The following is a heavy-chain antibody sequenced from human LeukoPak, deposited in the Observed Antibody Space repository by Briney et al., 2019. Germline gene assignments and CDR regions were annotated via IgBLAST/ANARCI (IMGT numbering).Heavy chain of an antibody. CDR3: ARDCDYYDSSGYDY. V-gene: IGHV1-69*05. Sequence: SVKVSCKASVGTFSSYAISWVRQAPGQGLEWMGRIIPIFGTANYAQKFQGRVTITTDESTSTAYMELSSLRSEDTAVYYCARDCDYYDSSGYDYRGQGTLVTVSS. CDR2: IIPIFGTA. J-gene: IGHJ4*02. CDR1: VGTFSSYA. D-gene: IGHD3-22*01.